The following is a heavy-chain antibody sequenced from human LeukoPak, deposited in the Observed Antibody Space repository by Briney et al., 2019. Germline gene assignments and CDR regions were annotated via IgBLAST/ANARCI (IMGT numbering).Heavy chain of an antibody. V-gene: IGHV1-69*13. CDR1: GGTFSSYA. J-gene: IGHJ3*02. D-gene: IGHD6-13*01. CDR2: IIPISGTA. CDR3: ARDSAYSSSRDAFDI. Sequence: VASVKVSCKASGGTFSSYAISWVRQAPGQGLEWMGGIIPISGTANYAQKFQGRVTITADESTSTAYMELSSLRSEDTAVYYCARDSAYSSSRDAFDIWGQGTMVTVSS.